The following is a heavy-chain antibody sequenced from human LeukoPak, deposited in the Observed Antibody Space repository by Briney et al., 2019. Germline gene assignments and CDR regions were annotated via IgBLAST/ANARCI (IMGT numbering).Heavy chain of an antibody. V-gene: IGHV3-23*01. CDR3: ASSSSIVAATVLFDY. D-gene: IGHD6-13*01. CDR1: GFTFSNYA. Sequence: PGGSLRLSCAASGFTFSNYAMSWVRQAPGKGLEWVSSITGGGTRAYYADSVKGRFTISRDNSGYTLHLQMNSLRAEDTAVYYCASSSSIVAATVLFDYWGQGTLVTVSS. J-gene: IGHJ4*02. CDR2: ITGGGTRA.